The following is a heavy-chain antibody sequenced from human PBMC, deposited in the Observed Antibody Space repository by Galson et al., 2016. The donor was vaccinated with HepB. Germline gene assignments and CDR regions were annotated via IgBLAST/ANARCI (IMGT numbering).Heavy chain of an antibody. CDR1: GLTFNISA. Sequence: SLRLSCAASGLTFNISAMAWVRQVPGKGLEWVSSVNSGGYAVYADSLKGRFTISRDNAKNSVDLQMDSLRSEDTALYYCARGPGSFSYWGQGILVTVSS. J-gene: IGHJ4*02. CDR2: VNSGGYAV. D-gene: IGHD1-26*01. CDR3: ARGPGSFSY. V-gene: IGHV3-48*03.